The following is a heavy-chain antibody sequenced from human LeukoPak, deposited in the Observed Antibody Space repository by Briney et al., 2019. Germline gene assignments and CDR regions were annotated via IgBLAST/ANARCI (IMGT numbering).Heavy chain of an antibody. V-gene: IGHV3-23*01. CDR2: ISSGQST. Sequence: GGSLRLSCAASGFTFSSYAMTWVRQAPGKGLEWVSGISSGQSTYYADSVKGRFTVSRDNSRDTLYLQMSSLRADDTAVYYCAKDLRGAWRGSLDCCGQGTLVTVSS. J-gene: IGHJ4*02. D-gene: IGHD3-10*01. CDR3: AKDLRGAWRGSLDC. CDR1: GFTFSSYA.